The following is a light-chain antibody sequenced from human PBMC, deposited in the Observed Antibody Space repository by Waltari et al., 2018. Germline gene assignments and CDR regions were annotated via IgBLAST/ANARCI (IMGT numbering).Light chain of an antibody. CDR3: QQTSTFPVT. J-gene: IGKJ4*01. CDR1: QGISNW. V-gene: IGKV1-12*01. CDR2: SAS. Sequence: DIQMTQSPSSVSAPVGDRVTITCRASQGISNWLAWYQQKPGKAPNLLVYSASNLQSGVPSRFSGSGSGTDFTLTISSLQPEDFATYYCQQTSTFPVTFGGGTEVEF.